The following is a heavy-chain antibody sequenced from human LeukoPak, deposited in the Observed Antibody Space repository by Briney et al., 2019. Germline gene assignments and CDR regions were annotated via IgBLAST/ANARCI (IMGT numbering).Heavy chain of an antibody. V-gene: IGHV1-69*02. Sequence: SVKVSCKASGGTFSSYTISWVRQAPGQGLEWMGRIIPILGIANYAQKFQGRVTITADKSTSTAYMELSSLRSEDTAVYYCARGPSSYGGHYYGMDVWGQGTTVTVSS. J-gene: IGHJ6*02. CDR1: GGTFSSYT. D-gene: IGHD4/OR15-4a*01. CDR3: ARGPSSYGGHYYGMDV. CDR2: IIPILGIA.